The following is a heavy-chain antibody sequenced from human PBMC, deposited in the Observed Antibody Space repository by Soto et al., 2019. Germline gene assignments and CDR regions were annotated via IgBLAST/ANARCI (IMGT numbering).Heavy chain of an antibody. CDR3: AAVGGSGSPPGY. D-gene: IGHD3-10*01. V-gene: IGHV1-58*02. J-gene: IGHJ4*02. Sequence: ASVKVSCKASGFTFTSSAMQWVRQARGQRLEWIGWIVVGSGNTNYAQKFQERVTITRDMSTSTAYMELSSLRSEDTAVYYCAAVGGSGSPPGYWGQGTLGTVSS. CDR2: IVVGSGNT. CDR1: GFTFTSSA.